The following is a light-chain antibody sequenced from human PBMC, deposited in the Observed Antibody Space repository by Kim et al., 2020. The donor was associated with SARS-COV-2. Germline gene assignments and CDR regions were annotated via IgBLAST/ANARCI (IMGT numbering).Light chain of an antibody. V-gene: IGKV3-15*01. J-gene: IGKJ1*01. CDR3: QPYNDWPPWT. CDR2: GAS. CDR1: QSVTRN. Sequence: EIVMTQSPATLSVSPGDRVTLSCRASQSVTRNLAWYQQIPGQAPRLLVYGASNRATGIPARFSGSGSGTEFTLTISSLQSEDFAVYYCQPYNDWPPWTFGQGTKVDIK.